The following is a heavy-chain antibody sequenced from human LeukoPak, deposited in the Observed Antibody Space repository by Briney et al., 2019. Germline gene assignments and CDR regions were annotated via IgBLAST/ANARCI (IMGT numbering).Heavy chain of an antibody. V-gene: IGHV3-74*01. Sequence: GGSLRLSCAASGFTFSSYWMHWVRQAPGKGLVWVSCINSDGSSTRYADSVKGRFTISIDNAKNTLYLQMNSLRAEDTAVYYCARDWRYSNYVAANWFDPWGQGTLVTVSS. CDR3: ARDWRYSNYVAANWFDP. D-gene: IGHD4-11*01. CDR2: INSDGSST. J-gene: IGHJ5*02. CDR1: GFTFSSYW.